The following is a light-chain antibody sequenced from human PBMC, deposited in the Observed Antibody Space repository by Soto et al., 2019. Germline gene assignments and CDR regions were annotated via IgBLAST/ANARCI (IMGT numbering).Light chain of an antibody. Sequence: DIQMTQSPSSLSASVGDRVTITCLASQGISNYLAWYQQKPGKVPKLLIYAASTLQSGVPSRFSGSGSGTEFTNTNTILKPENVATYYCQKYNRAPPITVGQGTRLEIK. CDR1: QGISNY. CDR3: QKYNRAPPIT. V-gene: IGKV1-27*01. J-gene: IGKJ5*01. CDR2: AAS.